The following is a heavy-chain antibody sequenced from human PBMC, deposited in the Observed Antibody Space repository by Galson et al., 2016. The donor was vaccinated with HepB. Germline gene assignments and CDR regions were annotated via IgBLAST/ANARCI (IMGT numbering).Heavy chain of an antibody. Sequence: TLSLTCTVSGGSISSGGYYWSWIRQHPGKGMEWIGYIHDSGSTYYNPSLKSRLTLSVDMSTNHFSIILCSVTAADTAVYYCPTTVVGPTTGHFVYWGQGTLVTVSS. D-gene: IGHD1-26*01. V-gene: IGHV4-31*03. J-gene: IGHJ4*02. CDR1: GGSISSGGYY. CDR3: PTTVVGPTTGHFVY. CDR2: IHDSGST.